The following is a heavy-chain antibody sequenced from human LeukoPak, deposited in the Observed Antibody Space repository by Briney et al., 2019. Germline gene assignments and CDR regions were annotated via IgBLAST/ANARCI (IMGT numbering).Heavy chain of an antibody. CDR3: AREGFGELAVAY. J-gene: IGHJ4*02. D-gene: IGHD3-10*01. Sequence: ASVKVSCEASGYTFTGYYIHWVRQAPGQGLEWMGWINVNIGGTNYAQKFQGRVTMTRDTSINTAYMELTSLRSDDTAVYYCAREGFGELAVAYWGQGTLVTVSS. CDR1: GYTFTGYY. CDR2: INVNIGGT. V-gene: IGHV1-2*02.